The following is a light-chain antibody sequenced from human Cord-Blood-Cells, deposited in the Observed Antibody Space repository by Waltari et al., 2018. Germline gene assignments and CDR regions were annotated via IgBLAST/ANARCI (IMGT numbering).Light chain of an antibody. CDR3: SSYTSSSTL. CDR2: DVS. CDR1: SSDVGGYKY. J-gene: IGLJ3*02. V-gene: IGLV2-14*01. Sequence: QSALTQPASVSGSPGQSITLSCTGTSSDVGGYKYVSWYQQHPGKAPKLMIYDVSNRPSGVSNRFSGSKSGNMASLTISGLQAEDEADYYCSSYTSSSTLFGGGTKLTVL.